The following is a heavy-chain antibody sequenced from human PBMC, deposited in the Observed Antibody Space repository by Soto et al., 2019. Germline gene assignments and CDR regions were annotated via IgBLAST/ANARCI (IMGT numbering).Heavy chain of an antibody. V-gene: IGHV4-39*07. CDR3: ARVSGSYYYGMDV. D-gene: IGHD1-26*01. CDR2: IYHSGST. CDR1: GGSINSGDYS. J-gene: IGHJ6*02. Sequence: SETLSLTCTVSGGSINSGDYSWTWVRQPPGKGLEWIGEIYHSGSTNYNPSLKSRVTISVDKSKNQFSLKLSSVTAADTAVYYCARVSGSYYYGMDVWGQGTTVTVSS.